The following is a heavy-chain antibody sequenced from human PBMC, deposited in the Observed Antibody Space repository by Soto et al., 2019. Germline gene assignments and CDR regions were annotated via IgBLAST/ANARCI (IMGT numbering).Heavy chain of an antibody. D-gene: IGHD2-2*01. V-gene: IGHV1-69*13. Sequence: SVKVSCKASGGTFSSYAISWVRQAPGQGLEWMGGIIPIFGTANHAQKFQGRVTITADESTSTAYMELSSLRSEDTAVYYCARDSGYCSSTSCYQLDYWGQGILVTVSS. J-gene: IGHJ4*02. CDR1: GGTFSSYA. CDR2: IIPIFGTA. CDR3: ARDSGYCSSTSCYQLDY.